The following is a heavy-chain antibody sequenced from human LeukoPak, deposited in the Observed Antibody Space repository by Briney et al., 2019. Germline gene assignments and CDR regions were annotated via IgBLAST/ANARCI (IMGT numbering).Heavy chain of an antibody. CDR3: ARQDGSAWYYFDY. CDR1: GYSFTSYW. D-gene: IGHD6-19*01. V-gene: IGHV5-51*01. Sequence: GESLKISCQGSGYSFTSYWIGWVRQMPGKGLELMVIIYPGDSDTRYSPSFQGQVTISADKSISTAYLQWSSLKASDTAMYYCARQDGSAWYYFDYWGQGTLVTVSS. CDR2: IYPGDSDT. J-gene: IGHJ4*02.